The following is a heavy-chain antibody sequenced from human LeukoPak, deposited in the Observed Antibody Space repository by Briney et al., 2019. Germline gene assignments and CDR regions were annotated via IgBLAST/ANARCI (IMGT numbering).Heavy chain of an antibody. CDR1: GGTFSSYA. CDR2: IIPIFGTA. Sequence: SVKVSCKASGGTFSSYAISWVRQAPGQGLEWMGGIIPIFGTANYAQKFQGRVTITADESTSTAYMELSSLRSEDTAVYYCARDIVGTSYCSSTSCYPDWGQGTLVTVSS. J-gene: IGHJ4*02. CDR3: ARDIVGTSYCSSTSCYPD. V-gene: IGHV1-69*01. D-gene: IGHD2-2*01.